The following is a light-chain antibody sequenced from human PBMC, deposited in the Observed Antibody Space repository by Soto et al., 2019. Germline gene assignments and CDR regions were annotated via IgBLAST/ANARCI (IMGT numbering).Light chain of an antibody. CDR2: DAS. Sequence: EIVLTQSPVTLSLSPGERATLSCRASQSVSIYLAWYQQKPGQAPRLLIYDASNRATGVPARFSGSGSGTDLTLTISSLEPEDFAVYYCQQRRYWQVTFGQGTRLEMK. J-gene: IGKJ5*01. CDR3: QQRRYWQVT. V-gene: IGKV3D-11*02. CDR1: QSVSIY.